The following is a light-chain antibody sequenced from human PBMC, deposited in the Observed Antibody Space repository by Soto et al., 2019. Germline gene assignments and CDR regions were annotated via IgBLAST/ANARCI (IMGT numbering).Light chain of an antibody. V-gene: IGLV2-11*01. J-gene: IGLJ3*02. CDR2: DVS. CDR1: SSDVGKYNY. Sequence: QSVLTQPRSMSGSPGQSVTISCTGTSSDVGKYNYVSWYQQHPGKAPKLMIYDVSKRPSGVSDRFSGSKSGNTASLTISGLQAEDEADYYCSSYAGSYTWVFGGGTELTVL. CDR3: SSYAGSYTWV.